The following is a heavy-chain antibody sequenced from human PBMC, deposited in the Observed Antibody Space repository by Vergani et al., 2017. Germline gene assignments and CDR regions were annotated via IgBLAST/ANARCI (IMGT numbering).Heavy chain of an antibody. D-gene: IGHD1-1*01. CDR3: ARHTTYTDS. CDR1: EYSFGNYW. CDR2: IYPADSDT. J-gene: IGHJ4*02. V-gene: IGHV5-51*01. Sequence: EVELVQSGPEMRKPGASLKISCKGSEYSFGNYWIGWVRQMPGKGLEWMGFIYPADSDTRYSPSFQGQVTISAGKSISTAFLQWDSLKASDTALYYCARHTTYTDSWGQGTLVTVSS.